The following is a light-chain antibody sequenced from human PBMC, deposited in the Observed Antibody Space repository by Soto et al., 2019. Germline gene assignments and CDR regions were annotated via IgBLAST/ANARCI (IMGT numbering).Light chain of an antibody. CDR1: SSDVGSYNL. CDR3: CSYAGSSTPLV. Sequence: QSVLTQPASVSGSPGQSITISCTGTSSDVGSYNLVSWYQQHPGKAPKLMIYEVSKRPSGVSNRFSGSKSGNTASLTISGLQAEDEADYYCCSYAGSSTPLVFGTGTTVTVL. CDR2: EVS. J-gene: IGLJ1*01. V-gene: IGLV2-23*02.